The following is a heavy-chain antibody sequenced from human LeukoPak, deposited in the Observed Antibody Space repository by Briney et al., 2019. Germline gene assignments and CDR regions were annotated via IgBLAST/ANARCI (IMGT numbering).Heavy chain of an antibody. CDR3: ASMDCSSTSCLLVY. D-gene: IGHD2-2*01. Sequence: SETLSLTCTVSGGSISSSIYYWGWIRQPPGKGLEWIGSIYYNANTYYNPSLKSRITISVDTSKNQFSLKLSSVTAADTAVYYCASMDCSSTSCLLVYWGQGTLVTVSS. V-gene: IGHV4-39*07. CDR1: GGSISSSIYY. CDR2: IYYNANT. J-gene: IGHJ4*02.